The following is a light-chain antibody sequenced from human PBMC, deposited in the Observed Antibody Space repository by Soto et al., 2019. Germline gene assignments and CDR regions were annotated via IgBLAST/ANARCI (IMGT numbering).Light chain of an antibody. CDR1: QSDGTY. V-gene: IGKV3-11*01. J-gene: IGKJ3*01. CDR2: DAS. CDR3: QQRSNWPPWT. Sequence: EVVLTQAPATQSLSPGERATLSCRASQSDGTYLAWYQQKPGQPPRLLIYDASNRATGIPARFSGSGSGTDFTLTISSLEPEDSAVYYCQQRSNWPPWTFGPGTKVDF.